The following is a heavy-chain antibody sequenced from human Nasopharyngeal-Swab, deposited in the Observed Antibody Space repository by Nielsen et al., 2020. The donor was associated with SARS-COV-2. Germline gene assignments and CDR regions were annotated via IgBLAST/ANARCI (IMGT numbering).Heavy chain of an antibody. CDR1: GFTFSHYF. J-gene: IGHJ5*02. D-gene: IGHD6-13*01. Sequence: ASAQVSCKASGFTFSHYFMHWVRQAPGHGLEWMGVITPSGGATNYARKLRGRVTMTRDPSTSTVYLDLSSLKSEDTAVYFCASEPGGMAAPGKHFDPWGQGTLVTVSS. V-gene: IGHV1-46*01. CDR3: ASEPGGMAAPGKHFDP. CDR2: ITPSGGAT.